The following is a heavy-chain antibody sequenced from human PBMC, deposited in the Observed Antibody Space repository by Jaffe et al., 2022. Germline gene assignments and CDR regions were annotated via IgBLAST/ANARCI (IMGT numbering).Heavy chain of an antibody. CDR2: INPSGGST. CDR3: ARDGERRGINDYGDLYYYYYYMDV. Sequence: QVQLVQSGAEVKKPGASVKVSCKASGYTFTSYYMHWVRQAPGQGLEWMGIINPSGGSTSYAQKFQGRVTMTRDTSTSTVYMELSSLRSEDTAVYYCARDGERRGINDYGDLYYYYYYMDVWGKGTTVTVSS. V-gene: IGHV1-46*03. CDR1: GYTFTSYY. J-gene: IGHJ6*03. D-gene: IGHD4-17*01.